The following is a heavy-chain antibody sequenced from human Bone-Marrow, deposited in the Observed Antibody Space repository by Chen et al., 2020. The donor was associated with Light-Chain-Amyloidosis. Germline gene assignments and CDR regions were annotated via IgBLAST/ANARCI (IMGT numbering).Heavy chain of an antibody. CDR2: IFSGGNT. CDR1: GFTFSDSG. CDR3: AGMDRSGYYHFQY. V-gene: IGHV3-53*01. Sequence: EVQLVESGGGLVQPGGSLRLACVASGFTFSDSGIHWVRQASGKGLEWVSVIFSGGNTYYADSVKGRFTISRDNSKNTLYLQMNSLRAEDTAVYYCAGMDRSGYYHFQYWGQGTLVTVSS. J-gene: IGHJ4*02. D-gene: IGHD3-22*01.